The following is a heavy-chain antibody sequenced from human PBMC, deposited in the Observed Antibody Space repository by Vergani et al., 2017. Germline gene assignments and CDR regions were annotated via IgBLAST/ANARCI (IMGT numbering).Heavy chain of an antibody. J-gene: IGHJ4*02. Sequence: EVQLLESGGSLKQPGGSVRLSCAASGFTFSTYAMHWVRQAPGKGLEWVSALTGGGGSTYYADSFKGRFIISRDNSRDTLYLQMNSLSPEDTATYYCVKDAGSYEYFFDSWGQGTLVTVSS. CDR2: LTGGGGST. CDR3: VKDAGSYEYFFDS. CDR1: GFTFSTYA. V-gene: IGHV3-23*01. D-gene: IGHD1-26*01.